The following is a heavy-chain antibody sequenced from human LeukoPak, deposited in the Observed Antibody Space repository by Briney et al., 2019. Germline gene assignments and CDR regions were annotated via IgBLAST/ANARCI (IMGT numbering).Heavy chain of an antibody. Sequence: GGSLRLSCAASGFTFSSYSMNWVRQAPGKGLEWVSFISSGSSYIYYADSVKGRFTISRDNAKNSLYLQMNSLRAEDTAVHYCARESSSRKNDYWGQGTLVTVSS. CDR2: ISSGSSYI. CDR3: ARESSSRKNDY. D-gene: IGHD6-13*01. V-gene: IGHV3-21*01. J-gene: IGHJ4*02. CDR1: GFTFSSYS.